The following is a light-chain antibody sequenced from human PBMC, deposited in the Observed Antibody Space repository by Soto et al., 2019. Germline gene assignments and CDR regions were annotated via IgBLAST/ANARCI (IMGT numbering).Light chain of an antibody. J-gene: IGLJ3*02. Sequence: QSALTQPASVSGSPGQSITISCTGTSRDVGGYNYVSWYQQYPGKAPKLMISGVSERPSGVPDRFSGSKSGNTASLTISGLQAEDEADYYCCSYVDTDTWVFGGGTKVTVL. CDR2: GVS. CDR3: CSYVDTDTWV. V-gene: IGLV2-11*01. CDR1: SRDVGGYNY.